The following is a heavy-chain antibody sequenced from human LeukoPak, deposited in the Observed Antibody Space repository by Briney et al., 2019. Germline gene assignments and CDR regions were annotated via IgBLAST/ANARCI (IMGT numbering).Heavy chain of an antibody. CDR3: ARQREGYFDL. J-gene: IGHJ2*01. CDR1: VGSFSGYY. Sequence: SETLSLTCAVYVGSFSGYYWSWVRQSPGKGLEWIGEINDGGSSNYNPSLKSRVTISVVTSKNQFSLKVTSVTAADTAMYFCARQREGYFDLWGRGTVVTVSS. CDR2: INDGGSS. V-gene: IGHV4-34*01.